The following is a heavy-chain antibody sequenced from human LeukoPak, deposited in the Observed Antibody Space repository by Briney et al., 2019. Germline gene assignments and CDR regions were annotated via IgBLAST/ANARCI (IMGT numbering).Heavy chain of an antibody. J-gene: IGHJ4*02. CDR1: GYTFTGYY. CDR3: ATDFIGAALAGTGFDY. D-gene: IGHD6-19*01. CDR2: INPNSGGT. V-gene: IGHV1-2*02. Sequence: ASVKVSCKTSGYTFTGYYMHWVRQAPGQGLEWMGWINPNSGGTNYAQKFQGRVTMTRDTSISTAYMELSRLRSDDTAVYYCATDFIGAALAGTGFDYWGQGTLVTVSS.